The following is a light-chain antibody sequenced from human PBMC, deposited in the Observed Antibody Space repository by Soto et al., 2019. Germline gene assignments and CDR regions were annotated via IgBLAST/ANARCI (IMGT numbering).Light chain of an antibody. CDR1: QSISSNY. CDR3: QQYGSSPRT. CDR2: GAS. J-gene: IGKJ1*01. Sequence: EIVLTQSPGTLSMSPGERATLSCRASQSISSNYLAWYQQKPGQAPRLLIYGASSRATGIPDRFSGSGSGTYFTPTISRLEAEDFAVYYCQQYGSSPRTFGQGTKVEFK. V-gene: IGKV3-20*01.